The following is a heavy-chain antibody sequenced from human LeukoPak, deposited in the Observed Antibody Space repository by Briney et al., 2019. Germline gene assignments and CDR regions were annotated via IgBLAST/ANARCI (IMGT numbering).Heavy chain of an antibody. CDR1: GFTFSAYY. CDR2: ISGSDSHI. D-gene: IGHD1-1*01. J-gene: IGHJ4*02. CDR3: ARDGGLERRSRVV. Sequence: PGGSLRLSCAASGFTFSAYYMSWVRQAPGKGLEWVSYISGSDSHIYYADSVKGRFTISRDNAKNSLYLQMNSLRAEDTAVYYCARDGGLERRSRVVWGQGTLVTVSS. V-gene: IGHV3-11*01.